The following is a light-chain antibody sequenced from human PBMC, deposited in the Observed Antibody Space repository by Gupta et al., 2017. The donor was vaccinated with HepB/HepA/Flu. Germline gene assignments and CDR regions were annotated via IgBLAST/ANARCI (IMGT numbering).Light chain of an antibody. V-gene: IGLV2-14*03. J-gene: IGLJ2*01. CDR2: DVS. CDR3: SSYTSSSNVV. Sequence: QSALTQPASVSGSPGQSIPISCTGTSSDVGGYNYVSCYQQHPGKAPKLMIYDVSNRPSGVSNRFSGSKSGNTASLTISGLQAADEADYYCSSYTSSSNVVFGGGTKLTVL. CDR1: SSDVGGYNY.